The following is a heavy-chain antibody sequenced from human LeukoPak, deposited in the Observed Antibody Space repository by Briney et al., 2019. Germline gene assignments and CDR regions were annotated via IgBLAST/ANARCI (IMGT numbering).Heavy chain of an antibody. J-gene: IGHJ2*01. CDR1: GGTFSSYA. Sequence: SVKVSCKASGGTFSSYAISWVRQAPGQGLEWMGRIIPILGIANYAQKFQGRVTITADKSTSTAYMELSSLRSEDTAVYYCARSDYGDYLGYFDLWGRGTLVTVS. D-gene: IGHD4-17*01. CDR2: IIPILGIA. V-gene: IGHV1-69*04. CDR3: ARSDYGDYLGYFDL.